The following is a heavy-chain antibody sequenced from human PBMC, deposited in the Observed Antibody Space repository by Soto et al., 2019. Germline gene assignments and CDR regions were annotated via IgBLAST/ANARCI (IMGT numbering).Heavy chain of an antibody. Sequence: SETLSLTCSVSGDSISNSYWAWIRQPPGKGLEWIGYISYSGSTNYNPSLKSRVTIFVHTSGNQFSLSLSSVTPADTAVYYCARDTITGLFDYWCQGPLVT. CDR2: ISYSGST. D-gene: IGHD2-8*02. CDR1: GDSISNSY. V-gene: IGHV4-59*01. J-gene: IGHJ4*02. CDR3: ARDTITGLFDY.